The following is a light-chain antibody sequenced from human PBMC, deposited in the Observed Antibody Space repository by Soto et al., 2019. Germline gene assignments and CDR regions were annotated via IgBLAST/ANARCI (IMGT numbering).Light chain of an antibody. CDR3: TSYTSSSTPYV. CDR1: SSDVGAYTY. Sequence: QSVLTQPASVSGSPGQSITISCAGTSSDVGAYTYVSWYQQHPGKAPKLMIYDVSNRPSGVSNRFSGSKSGNTASLTISGLQSDDEADYYCTSYTSSSTPYVFGGGTKLTVL. CDR2: DVS. V-gene: IGLV2-14*01. J-gene: IGLJ1*01.